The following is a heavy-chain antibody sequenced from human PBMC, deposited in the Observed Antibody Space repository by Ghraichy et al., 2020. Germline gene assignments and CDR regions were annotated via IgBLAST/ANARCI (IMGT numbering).Heavy chain of an antibody. J-gene: IGHJ4*02. CDR1: GYTLTELS. CDR2: FDPEDGET. CDR3: ATDLMGLRGPISDY. Sequence: ASVKVSCKVSGYTLTELSMHWVRQAPGKGLEWMGGFDPEDGETIYAQKFQGRVTMTEDTSTDTAYMELSSLRSEDTAVYYCATDLMGLRGPISDYWGQGTLVTVSS. D-gene: IGHD2-8*01. V-gene: IGHV1-24*01.